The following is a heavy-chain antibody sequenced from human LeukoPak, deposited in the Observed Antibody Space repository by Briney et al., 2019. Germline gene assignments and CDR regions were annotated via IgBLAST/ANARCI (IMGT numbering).Heavy chain of an antibody. CDR3: ARSWAGMYYPFYYFDY. CDR2: INHRGTT. V-gene: IGHV4-34*01. J-gene: IGHJ4*02. CDR1: GDSFSGYY. D-gene: IGHD1-26*01. Sequence: SEALSLTCAVYGDSFSGYYWSWIRQPPGKGLEWIAEINHRGTTHYNPSLKSRVNISADTSKNLFSLNLDSVTAADTAVYYCARSWAGMYYPFYYFDYWGQGTLVSVSS.